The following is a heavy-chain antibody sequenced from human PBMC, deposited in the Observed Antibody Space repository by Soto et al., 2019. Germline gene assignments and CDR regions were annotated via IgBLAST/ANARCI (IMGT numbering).Heavy chain of an antibody. J-gene: IGHJ4*02. D-gene: IGHD3-22*01. CDR2: IYYSGST. CDR3: ATYYYDSSGYCQWGGTDY. CDR1: GGSISSGGYY. V-gene: IGHV4-31*03. Sequence: QVQLQESGPGLVKPSQTLSLTCTVSGGSISSGGYYWSWIRQHPGKGLEWIGYIYYSGSTYYNPSLKSRVTTSGDTSKNLCSLKVCFGTAAETAVYYGATYYYDSSGYCQWGGTDYWGQGTLVAVSS.